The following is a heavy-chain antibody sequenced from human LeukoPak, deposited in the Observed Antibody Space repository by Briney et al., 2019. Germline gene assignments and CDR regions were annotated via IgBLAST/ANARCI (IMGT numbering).Heavy chain of an antibody. CDR1: GFTFSTYE. CDR3: ARGGYSYGYIQYYYDSSGYKPLDY. D-gene: IGHD3-22*01. CDR2: IGISGSTI. V-gene: IGHV3-48*03. J-gene: IGHJ4*02. Sequence: GGSLRLSCAASGFTFSTYEMNWVRQAPGKGLEWVSYIGISGSTIYYADSVKGRFTISRDNSKNTLYLQMNSLRAEDTAVYYCARGGYSYGYIQYYYDSSGYKPLDYWGQGTLVTVSS.